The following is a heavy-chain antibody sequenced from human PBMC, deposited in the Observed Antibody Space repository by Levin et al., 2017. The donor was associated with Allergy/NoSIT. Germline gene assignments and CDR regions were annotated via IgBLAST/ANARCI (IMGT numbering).Heavy chain of an antibody. Sequence: KTGGSLRLSCAGSGFNFSHYTLNWVRQAPGKGLDWVSFINFDSNYIYYADSVKGRFTVSRDNAKNSLFLQMNSLRVEDTALYYCVRQTSCFGVCSSAKYGNWFDPWGQGTPVTVSS. V-gene: IGHV3-21*01. CDR3: VRQTSCFGVCSSAKYGNWFDP. D-gene: IGHD2-21*02. CDR2: INFDSNYI. J-gene: IGHJ5*02. CDR1: GFNFSHYT.